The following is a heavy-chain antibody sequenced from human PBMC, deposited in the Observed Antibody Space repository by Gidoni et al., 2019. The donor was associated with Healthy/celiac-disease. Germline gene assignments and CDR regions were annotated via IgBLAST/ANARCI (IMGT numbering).Heavy chain of an antibody. CDR2: IYYSGST. D-gene: IGHD3-3*01. CDR1: GGSISSSSYY. CDR3: ARQTITICGVANHNWFDP. Sequence: QLQLQESRPGLVKPSETLSLTCTVSGGSISSSSYYWGWIRQPPGKVLEWIGSIYYSGSTYYNPTLKSRVTISGDTSKNQVSLKLSSVTAADTAVYYCARQTITICGVANHNWFDPWGQGTLVTVSS. J-gene: IGHJ5*02. V-gene: IGHV4-39*01.